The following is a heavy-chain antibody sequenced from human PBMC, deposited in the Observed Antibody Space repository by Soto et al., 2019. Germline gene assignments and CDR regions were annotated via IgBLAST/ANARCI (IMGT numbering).Heavy chain of an antibody. CDR3: AKDRTMARGIRAFDL. CDR1: GFAFGNYP. J-gene: IGHJ3*01. Sequence: EAQLLQSGGGLVPPGGSLRLSCVASGFAFGNYPMAWVRQTPGKGLQWISTISGSGGMTDYEDSVRGRFTVSIDHSKDTVHLEMNSLSDDDTAVDYCAKDRTMARGIRAFDLWGQGKTVTISS. V-gene: IGHV3-23*01. CDR2: ISGSGGMT. D-gene: IGHD3-10*01.